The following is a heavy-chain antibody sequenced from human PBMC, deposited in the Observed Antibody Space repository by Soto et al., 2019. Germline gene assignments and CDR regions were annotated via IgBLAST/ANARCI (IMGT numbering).Heavy chain of an antibody. CDR2: IYYSGST. V-gene: IGHV4-30-4*01. D-gene: IGHD2-15*01. CDR1: GGSISSGDYY. J-gene: IGHJ6*02. Sequence: QVQLQESGPGLVKPSQTLSLTCTVSGGSISSGDYYWSWIRQPPGKGLEWIGYIYYSGSTYYNPSLKRRVTISVDTSKNQFSLKLSSVTAADTAVYYCARYCIGGSCYNGMDVWGQGTTVTVSS. CDR3: ARYCIGGSCYNGMDV.